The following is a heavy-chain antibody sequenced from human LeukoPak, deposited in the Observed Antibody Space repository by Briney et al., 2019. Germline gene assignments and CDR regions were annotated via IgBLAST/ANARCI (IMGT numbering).Heavy chain of an antibody. V-gene: IGHV3-30-3*01. CDR2: ISYDGSNK. CDR3: ARRYCTNGVCYGGFDY. Sequence: GGSLRLSCAASGFTFSSYAMHWVRQAPGKGLEWVAVISYDGSNKYYADSVKGRFTISRDNSKNTLYLQMNSLRAEDTAVYYCARRYCTNGVCYGGFDYWGQGTLVTVSS. D-gene: IGHD2-8*01. J-gene: IGHJ4*02. CDR1: GFTFSSYA.